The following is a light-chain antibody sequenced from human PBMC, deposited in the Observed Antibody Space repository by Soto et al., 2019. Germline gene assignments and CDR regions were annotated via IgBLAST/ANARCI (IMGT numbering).Light chain of an antibody. CDR2: AAS. CDR1: QSISSY. V-gene: IGKV1-39*01. CDR3: QQRYSTPIT. J-gene: IGKJ1*01. Sequence: DIQMTQSPSSLSASVGDRVTITCRASQSISSYLNWYQQKPGKAPKLLIYAASSLQSGVPSRFSGSGSGTDFTITISSRQPEDFATYYCQQRYSTPITFGQGTKVEIK.